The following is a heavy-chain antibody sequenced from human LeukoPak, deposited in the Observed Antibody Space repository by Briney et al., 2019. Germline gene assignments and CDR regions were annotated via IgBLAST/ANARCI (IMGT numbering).Heavy chain of an antibody. CDR2: IYYSGST. J-gene: IGHJ4*02. V-gene: IGHV4-39*01. CDR1: GGSISSSSYY. CDR3: ASRYYDFWSGYQGAFGY. Sequence: SETLSLTCTVSGGSISSSSYYLGWIRQPPGKGLEWIGSIYYSGSTYYNPSLKSRVTISVDTSKNQFSLKLSSVTAADTAVYYCASRYYDFWSGYQGAFGYWGQGTLVTVSS. D-gene: IGHD3-3*01.